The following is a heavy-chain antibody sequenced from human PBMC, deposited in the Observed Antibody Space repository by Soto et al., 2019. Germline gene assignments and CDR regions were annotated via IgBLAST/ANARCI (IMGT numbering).Heavy chain of an antibody. Sequence: QVQLQESGPGLVKPSQTLSLTCTVSGGSISSGDYYWSWIRQPPGKGLEWIGYIYYSGSTYYNPSLKSRVTISVDTSKNQFSLKLSSVTAADTAVYYCARDLPYDYVWGSYRYGMDVWGQGTTVTVSS. J-gene: IGHJ6*02. CDR2: IYYSGST. CDR1: GGSISSGDYY. V-gene: IGHV4-30-4*01. CDR3: ARDLPYDYVWGSYRYGMDV. D-gene: IGHD3-16*02.